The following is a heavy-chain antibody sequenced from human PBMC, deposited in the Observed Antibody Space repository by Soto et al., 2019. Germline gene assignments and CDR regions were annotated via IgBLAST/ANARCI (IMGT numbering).Heavy chain of an antibody. Sequence: VSVKVSCEASGYSFTSYGISWVRQAPGQGLEWMGWISAYNGNTNYAQKLQGRVTMTTDTSTSTAYMELRSLRSDDTAVFYCARGYYSSTSCWGAFDIWGQGTMVTVSS. D-gene: IGHD2-2*01. CDR1: GYSFTSYG. V-gene: IGHV1-18*01. J-gene: IGHJ3*02. CDR2: ISAYNGNT. CDR3: ARGYYSSTSCWGAFDI.